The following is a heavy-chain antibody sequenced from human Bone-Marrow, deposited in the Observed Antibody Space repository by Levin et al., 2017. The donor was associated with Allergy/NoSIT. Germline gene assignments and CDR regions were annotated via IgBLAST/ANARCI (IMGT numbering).Heavy chain of an antibody. V-gene: IGHV1-2*02. D-gene: IGHD2-15*01. J-gene: IGHJ5*02. CDR2: INSKTGGT. Sequence: GESLKISCKTSEYTSTDYYTHWVRQAPGQGLEWMGWINSKTGGTNYAQSFQGRVTMTRDTSISTMYMELSRLTSDDTAVYFCAGGYCSGGRCYEGWFDPWGQGTLVTVSS. CDR1: EYTSTDYY. CDR3: AGGYCSGGRCYEGWFDP.